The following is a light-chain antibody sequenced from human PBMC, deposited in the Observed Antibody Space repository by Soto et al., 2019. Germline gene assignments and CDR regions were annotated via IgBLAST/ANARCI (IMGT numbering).Light chain of an antibody. CDR2: KAS. J-gene: IGKJ4*01. CDR1: QSISTW. Sequence: DLQMTQSPSALSASVGDRVTITCRASQSISTWLAWYQQQPGKAPKLLIYKASSLEGGVPSRFSGSGSGTEFNITISSLQPDEFAPYYCQQYNTYPLTFGGGTTVDTK. CDR3: QQYNTYPLT. V-gene: IGKV1-5*03.